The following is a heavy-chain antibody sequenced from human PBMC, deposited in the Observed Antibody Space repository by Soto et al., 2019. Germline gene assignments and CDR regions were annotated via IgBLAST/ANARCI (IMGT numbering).Heavy chain of an antibody. V-gene: IGHV4-31*03. CDR1: GGSISSGGYY. CDR3: ARGGEQPPRGLHFDY. D-gene: IGHD3-10*01. Sequence: SETLSLTCTVSGGSISSGGYYWSWIRQHPGKGLEWIGYIYYSGSTYYNPSLKSRVTISVDTSKNQFSLKLSSVTAADTAVYYCARGGEQPPRGLHFDYWGQGTLVTVPQ. CDR2: IYYSGST. J-gene: IGHJ4*02.